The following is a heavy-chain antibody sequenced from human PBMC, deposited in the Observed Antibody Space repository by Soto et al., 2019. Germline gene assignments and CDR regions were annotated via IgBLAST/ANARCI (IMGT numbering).Heavy chain of an antibody. D-gene: IGHD2-15*01. CDR1: GGSISSSSYY. J-gene: IGHJ4*02. V-gene: IGHV4-39*01. Sequence: SETLSLTCTVSGGSISSSSYYWGWIRQPPGKGLEWIGSIYYSGSTYYNPSPKSRVTISVDTSKNQFSLKLSSVTAADTAVYNCARQGGPPFDYWGQGTLVTVSS. CDR3: ARQGGPPFDY. CDR2: IYYSGST.